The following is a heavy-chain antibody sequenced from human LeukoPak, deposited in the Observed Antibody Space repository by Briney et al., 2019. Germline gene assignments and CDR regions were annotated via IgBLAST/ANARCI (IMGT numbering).Heavy chain of an antibody. V-gene: IGHV3-23*01. CDR2: VSGSGFAT. CDR3: ARVSGGMDV. CDR1: GFTFSSCA. J-gene: IGHJ6*02. Sequence: HPGGSLRLSCAASGFTFSSCAMAWVRQAPGKGLEWASAVSGSGFATYYADSVKGRFTISRDNSKNTLYLQMNSLRAEDTAVYYCARVSGGMDVWGQGTTVTVSS. D-gene: IGHD7-27*01.